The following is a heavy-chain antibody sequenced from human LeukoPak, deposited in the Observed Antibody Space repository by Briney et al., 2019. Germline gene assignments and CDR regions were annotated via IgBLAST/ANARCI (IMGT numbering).Heavy chain of an antibody. Sequence: GGSLRLSCAASGFTVSSNYMSWVRQAPGKGLEWVSVIYSGGSTYYADSVKGRFTISGDNSKNTLYLQMNSLRAEDTAVYYCARAPLWFGELLFDYWGQGTLVTVSS. D-gene: IGHD3-10*01. CDR3: ARAPLWFGELLFDY. CDR1: GFTVSSNY. CDR2: IYSGGST. J-gene: IGHJ4*02. V-gene: IGHV3-66*01.